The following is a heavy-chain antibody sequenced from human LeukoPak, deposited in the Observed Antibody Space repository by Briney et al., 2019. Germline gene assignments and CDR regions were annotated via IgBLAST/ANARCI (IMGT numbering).Heavy chain of an antibody. D-gene: IGHD1-1*01. CDR1: GGSISSYY. Sequence: PSETLSLTCTVSGGSISSYYWSWIRQPPGKGLEWIGYIYYSGSTNYNPSLKSRVTISVDTSKNQFSLKLSSVTAADTAVYYCARRTGTTSQGAFDIWGQGTTVTVSS. CDR2: IYYSGST. V-gene: IGHV4-59*08. CDR3: ARRTGTTSQGAFDI. J-gene: IGHJ3*02.